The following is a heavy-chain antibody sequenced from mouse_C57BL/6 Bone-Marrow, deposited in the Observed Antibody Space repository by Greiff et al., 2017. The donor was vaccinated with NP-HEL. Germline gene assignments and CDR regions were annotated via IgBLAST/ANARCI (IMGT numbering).Heavy chain of an antibody. CDR2: ISYSGST. CDR3: ARSSILYGNHYAMDY. CDR1: GYSITSDY. Sequence: DVMLVESGPGLAKPSQTLSLTCSVTGYSITSDYWNWIRKFPGNKLEYMGYISYSGSTYYNPSLKSRISITRDTSKNQYYLQLNSVTTEDTATYYCARSSILYGNHYAMDYWGQGTSVTVSS. J-gene: IGHJ4*01. D-gene: IGHD2-1*01. V-gene: IGHV3-8*01.